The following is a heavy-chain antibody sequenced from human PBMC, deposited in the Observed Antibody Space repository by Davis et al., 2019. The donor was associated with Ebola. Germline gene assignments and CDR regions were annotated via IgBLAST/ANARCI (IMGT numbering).Heavy chain of an antibody. D-gene: IGHD2/OR15-2a*01. J-gene: IGHJ4*02. V-gene: IGHV1-69*02. Sequence: SVKVSCKASGGTSRRFTFSWVRQAPGQGLEWMGRIIPILGIANYAQKFHGRVTITADKSTSTAYMELSSLRSEDTAVYYCARIEGVIAGEVDYWGQGTLVTVSS. CDR1: GGTSRRFT. CDR3: ARIEGVIAGEVDY. CDR2: IIPILGIA.